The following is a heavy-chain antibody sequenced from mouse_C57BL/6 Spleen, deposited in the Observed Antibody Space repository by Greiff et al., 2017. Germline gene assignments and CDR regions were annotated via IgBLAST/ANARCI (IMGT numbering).Heavy chain of an antibody. CDR3: AALITTVVEY. CDR1: GYAFSSYW. J-gene: IGHJ2*01. CDR2: IYPGDGDT. Sequence: VQLQQSGASVKISCKASGYAFSSYWMNWVKQRPGKGLEWIGQIYPGDGDTNYNGKFKGKATLTADKSSSTPYMQLSSLTSEDYAVYFCAALITTVVEYWRQGTTLTVSS. V-gene: IGHV1-80*01. D-gene: IGHD1-1*01.